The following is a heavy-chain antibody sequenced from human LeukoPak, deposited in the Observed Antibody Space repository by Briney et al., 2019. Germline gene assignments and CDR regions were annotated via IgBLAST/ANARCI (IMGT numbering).Heavy chain of an antibody. CDR1: GFTFSSYA. Sequence: GGSLRLSCAASGFTFSSYAMSWVRRAPGKGLEWVSSIGGGGVDTYYADSVKGRFTISRDNSKNTLYLQMNSLRVEDTAVYYCAKDPPTTGTTFDNWGRGTLVTVSS. CDR2: IGGGGVDT. V-gene: IGHV3-23*01. D-gene: IGHD1-1*01. CDR3: AKDPPTTGTTFDN. J-gene: IGHJ4*02.